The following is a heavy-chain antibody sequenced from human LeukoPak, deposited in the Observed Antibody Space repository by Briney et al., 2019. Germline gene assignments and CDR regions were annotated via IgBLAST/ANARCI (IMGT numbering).Heavy chain of an antibody. CDR2: IYYSGST. D-gene: IGHD3-22*01. CDR1: GGSISSYY. Sequence: SETLSLTCTVSGGSISSYYWSWIRQPPGKGLEWIGYIYYSGSTNYNPSLKSRVTISVDTSKNQFSLKLSSVTAADTAAYYCARGTMIVLFDYWGQGTLVTVSS. J-gene: IGHJ4*02. CDR3: ARGTMIVLFDY. V-gene: IGHV4-59*01.